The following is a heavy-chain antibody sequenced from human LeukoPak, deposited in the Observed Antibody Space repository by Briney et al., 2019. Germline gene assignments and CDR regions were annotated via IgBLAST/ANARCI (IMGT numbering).Heavy chain of an antibody. V-gene: IGHV1-69*13. CDR2: IIPIFGTA. Sequence: SVKVSCKASEGTFSSYAISWVRQAPGQGLEWMGGIIPIFGTANYAQKFQGRVTITADESTSTAYMELSSLRSEDTAVYYCARGGSNSGIYFDYWGQGTLVTVSS. D-gene: IGHD4-23*01. J-gene: IGHJ4*02. CDR3: ARGGSNSGIYFDY. CDR1: EGTFSSYA.